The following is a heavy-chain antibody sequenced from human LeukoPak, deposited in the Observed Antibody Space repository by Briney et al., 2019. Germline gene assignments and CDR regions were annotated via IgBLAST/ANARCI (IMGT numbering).Heavy chain of an antibody. CDR3: AREPIRWQHTFDY. CDR1: GFTFDDYA. Sequence: PGGSLRLSCAASGFTFDDYAMHWVRQAPGKGLEWVSGVNWNSGSIDYADSVKGRFTISRDNAKNSLYLQMNSLRAEDTAVYYCAREPIRWQHTFDYWGQGTLVTVSS. D-gene: IGHD2-15*01. CDR2: VNWNSGSI. J-gene: IGHJ4*02. V-gene: IGHV3-9*01.